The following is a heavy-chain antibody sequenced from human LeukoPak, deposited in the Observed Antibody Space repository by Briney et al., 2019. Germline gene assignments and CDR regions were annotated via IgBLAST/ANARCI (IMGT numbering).Heavy chain of an antibody. CDR2: IKSKNDGGTT. CDR1: GFTFSSYA. Sequence: PGRSLRLSCAASGFTFSSYAMHWVRQAPGKGLEWIGRIKSKNDGGTTDYAAPGKGRLAISRDDSKNTLYLQMNSLKSEDTAVYYCTTAPSALDYWGQGTLVTVSS. V-gene: IGHV3-15*01. J-gene: IGHJ4*02. CDR3: TTAPSALDY. D-gene: IGHD1-26*01.